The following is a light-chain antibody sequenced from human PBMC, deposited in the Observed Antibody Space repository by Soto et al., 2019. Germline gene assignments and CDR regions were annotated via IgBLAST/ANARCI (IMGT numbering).Light chain of an antibody. J-gene: IGLJ1*01. V-gene: IGLV2-18*02. Sequence: QAVVTQPPSVSGSPGQSVTLSCTGTSSDVGSYNRVSWYQQPPGTAPRLMIYEVSNRPSGVPDRFSGSKSGNTASLTISGLQAEDEADYYCSSYTSSNTLVFGTGTKLTVL. CDR1: SSDVGSYNR. CDR2: EVS. CDR3: SSYTSSNTLV.